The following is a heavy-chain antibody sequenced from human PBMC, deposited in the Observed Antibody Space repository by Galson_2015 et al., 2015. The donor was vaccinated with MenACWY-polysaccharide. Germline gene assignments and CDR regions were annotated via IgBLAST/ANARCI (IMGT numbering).Heavy chain of an antibody. CDR3: ARESQGSGNYDY. J-gene: IGHJ4*02. D-gene: IGHD3-10*01. CDR1: GYTFTGYY. Sequence: SVKVSCKASGYTFTGYYIHWVRQAPGQGLQWMGWINPNSGGTKYAQKFQGRVTMTRDTSISTVYMELSRLRSDDTAVFYCARESQGSGNYDYWGQGTLVTVSS. CDR2: INPNSGGT. V-gene: IGHV1-2*02.